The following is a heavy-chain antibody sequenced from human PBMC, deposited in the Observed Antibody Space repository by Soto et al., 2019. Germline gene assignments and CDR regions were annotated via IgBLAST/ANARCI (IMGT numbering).Heavy chain of an antibody. CDR3: VKDESINWYSGHFRH. J-gene: IGHJ1*01. V-gene: IGHV3-9*01. CDR2: INWNSGSI. CDR1: GFTFDDYA. Sequence: SLRLSCAGSGFTFDDYAMHWVRQVPGEGLEWVSGINWNSGSIGYGDSVKGRFAISRGNAKNSLHLQMNSLSAEDTAFYYCVKDESINWYSGHFRHWGQGTLVTVSS. D-gene: IGHD6-13*01.